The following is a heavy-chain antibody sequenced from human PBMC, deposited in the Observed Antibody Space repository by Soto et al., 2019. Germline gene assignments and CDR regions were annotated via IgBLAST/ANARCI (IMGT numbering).Heavy chain of an antibody. CDR3: GSVGYCSSTNCLFYYYHYGMDV. CDR1: GGTFSSHA. J-gene: IGHJ6*02. CDR2: IIPIFGTT. V-gene: IGHV1-69*13. Sequence: ASVKVSCKASGGTFSSHATRWGRQAPGRGLEWMGGIIPIFGTTNYAQNFRARVTITADESTSTAYMELSSLTSEDTAVYYCGSVGYCSSTNCLFYYYHYGMDVWGQGTTVTVSS. D-gene: IGHD2-2*03.